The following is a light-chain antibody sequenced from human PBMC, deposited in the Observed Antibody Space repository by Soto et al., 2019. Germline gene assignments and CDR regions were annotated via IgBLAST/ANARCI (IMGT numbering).Light chain of an antibody. Sequence: DIQMTQSPSSLAASLEDRVIITCRAGQSISNHLNWYQQKPGKAPNLPIYAASSLQSGVPSRFSGSGSGTDFTLTISSLPPEDFAPYYCQQTYNTPITFGQGTRLEIK. CDR3: QQTYNTPIT. J-gene: IGKJ5*01. V-gene: IGKV1-39*01. CDR2: AAS. CDR1: QSISNH.